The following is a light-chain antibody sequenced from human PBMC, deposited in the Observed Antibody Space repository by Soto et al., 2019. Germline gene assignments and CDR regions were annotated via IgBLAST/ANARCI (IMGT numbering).Light chain of an antibody. V-gene: IGKV3-15*01. J-gene: IGKJ3*01. CDR2: ATS. Sequence: EIVMTQSPATLSVSPGERATLSCRASQSVSSNLAWYQQRPGQAPRLLIYATSNRAAGVPARFSCSGSETEFTLTIRRMKSDEFAVYFRKQYNNPPTFGLGTKLDIK. CDR3: KQYNNPPT. CDR1: QSVSSN.